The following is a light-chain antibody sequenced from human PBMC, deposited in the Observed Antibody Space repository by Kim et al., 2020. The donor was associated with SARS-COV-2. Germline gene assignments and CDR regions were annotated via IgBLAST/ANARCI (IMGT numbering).Light chain of an antibody. V-gene: IGKV1-5*01. CDR3: QQYNSYSYT. Sequence: SASVGDRVTITCRASQSISSWLAWYQQKPGKAPKLLIHDAFSLESGVPSRFSGSGSGTEFTLTISSLQPDDFATYYCQQYNSYSYTFGQGTKLEI. CDR1: QSISSW. J-gene: IGKJ2*01. CDR2: DAF.